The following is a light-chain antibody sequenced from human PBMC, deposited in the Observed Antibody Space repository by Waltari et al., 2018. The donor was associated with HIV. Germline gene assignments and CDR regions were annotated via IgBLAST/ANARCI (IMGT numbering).Light chain of an antibody. Sequence: DIQMTQSPSSLSASVGDRVTITGRASQGLSKSLAWYQQKPGRAPKVLLLGTSSLGSGVPSRFSGSGSGTNDTLTISSLQPEDVATYYCQQYYSTPWTFGQGTKVEIK. CDR2: GTS. J-gene: IGKJ1*01. CDR1: QGLSKS. V-gene: IGKV1-NL1*01. CDR3: QQYYSTPWT.